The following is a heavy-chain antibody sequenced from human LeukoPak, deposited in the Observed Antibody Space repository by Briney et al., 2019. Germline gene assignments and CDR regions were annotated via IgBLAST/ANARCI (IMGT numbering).Heavy chain of an antibody. Sequence: GGSLRLSCAASGFTFDDYGMSWVRQAPGKGLEWVSGIIWNGGSTGYADSVKGRFTISRDNAKNSLYLQMNRLRAEDTALYYCARSILGYCSSTSCYTFDYWGQGTLVTVSS. CDR2: IIWNGGST. CDR1: GFTFDDYG. V-gene: IGHV3-20*04. J-gene: IGHJ4*02. D-gene: IGHD2-2*02. CDR3: ARSILGYCSSTSCYTFDY.